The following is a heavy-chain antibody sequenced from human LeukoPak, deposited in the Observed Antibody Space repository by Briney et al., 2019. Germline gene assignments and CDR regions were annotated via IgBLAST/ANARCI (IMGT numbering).Heavy chain of an antibody. J-gene: IGHJ3*02. Sequence: SETLSLTCAVSGYSISSGYYWGWIRQPPGKGLEWIGSIYHSGSTYYNPSLKSRVTISVDTSKNLFSLKLSSVTAADTAVYYCARQAAYDAFDIWGQGTMVTVSS. CDR2: IYHSGST. D-gene: IGHD2-15*01. V-gene: IGHV4-38-2*01. CDR3: ARQAAYDAFDI. CDR1: GYSISSGYY.